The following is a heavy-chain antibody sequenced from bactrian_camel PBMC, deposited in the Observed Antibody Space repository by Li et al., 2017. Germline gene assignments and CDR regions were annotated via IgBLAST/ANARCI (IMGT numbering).Heavy chain of an antibody. D-gene: IGHD1*01. J-gene: IGHJ4*01. Sequence: VQLVESGGGSVQAGGSLRLSCAASGYCVGWSRQAPGKEREGVASMWIDGSTSYANSVKGRFTISKDNAKNTLYLQMNSLEPEDTAMYYCAADSRWVCYSASWSEYNYWGQGTQVTVS. CDR1: GYCV. CDR3: AADSRWVCYSASWSEYNY. CDR2: MWIDGST. V-gene: IGHV3S55*01.